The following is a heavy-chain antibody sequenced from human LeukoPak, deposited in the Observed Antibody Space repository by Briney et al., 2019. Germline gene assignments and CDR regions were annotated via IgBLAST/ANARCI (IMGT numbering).Heavy chain of an antibody. CDR2: IKQDGSDT. V-gene: IGHV3-7*03. D-gene: IGHD5-12*01. J-gene: IGHJ4*02. CDR3: ATSGYRGSGIDY. CDR1: GFTFSNYW. Sequence: PGGSLRLSCAVSGFTFSNYWMTWVRQAPGKGLEWVANIKQDGSDTYCVDSVKGRFTISRDNAKNSLYLEMNSLRVEDTAVYYCATSGYRGSGIDYWGQGPLVAVSS.